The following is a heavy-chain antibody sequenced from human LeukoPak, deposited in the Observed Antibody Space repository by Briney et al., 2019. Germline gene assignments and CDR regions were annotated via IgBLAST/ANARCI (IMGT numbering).Heavy chain of an antibody. Sequence: GGSLRLSCAASGFTFSSYSMNWVRQAPGKGLEWVSYINSSSSTIYYADSVKGRFTISRDNAKNSLYLQMNSLRDEDTAVYYCARARGKMATGTFDYWGQGTLVTVSS. CDR1: GFTFSSYS. D-gene: IGHD5-24*01. CDR3: ARARGKMATGTFDY. V-gene: IGHV3-48*02. CDR2: INSSSSTI. J-gene: IGHJ4*02.